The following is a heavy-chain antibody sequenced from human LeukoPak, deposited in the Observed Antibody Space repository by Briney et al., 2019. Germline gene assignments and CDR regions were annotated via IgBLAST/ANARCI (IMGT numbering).Heavy chain of an antibody. J-gene: IGHJ4*02. Sequence: GGSLRLSCAASGFTFSSYAMSWVRQTPGKGLEWVSAISGSGGSTYYADSVKGRFTISRDNSKNTLYLQMNSLRAEDTAVYYCAKDSSGYVYYFDYWGQGTLVTVSS. CDR1: GFTFSSYA. CDR2: ISGSGGST. CDR3: AKDSSGYVYYFDY. V-gene: IGHV3-23*01. D-gene: IGHD3-22*01.